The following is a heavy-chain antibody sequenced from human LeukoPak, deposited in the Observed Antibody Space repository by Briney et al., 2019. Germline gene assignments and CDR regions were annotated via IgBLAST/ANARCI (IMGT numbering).Heavy chain of an antibody. D-gene: IGHD3-22*01. CDR3: ARRRNTYYYDSSGYSQLVYYYYMDV. CDR2: IYYSGST. V-gene: IGHV4-38-2*01. J-gene: IGHJ6*03. Sequence: PSETLSLTCVVSGHSINRGYYWGWMRQPPGKGLEWIGSIYYSGSTYYNPSLKSRVTISVDTSKNQFSLKLSSVTAADTAVYYCARRRNTYYYDSSGYSQLVYYYYMDVWGKGTTVTVSS. CDR1: GHSINRGYY.